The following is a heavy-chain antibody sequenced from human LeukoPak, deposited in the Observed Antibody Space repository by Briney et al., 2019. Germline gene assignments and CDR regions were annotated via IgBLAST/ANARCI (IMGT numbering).Heavy chain of an antibody. D-gene: IGHD3-3*01. CDR2: IWYDRSNK. Sequence: GGSLRLSCAASGFTFSSYGMHWVRQAPGKGLEWVAVIWYDRSNKYYADSVKGRFTISRDNSKNTLYLQMNSLRAEDTAVYYCARTTITIFGVVEYYFDYWGQGTLVTVSS. CDR1: GFTFSSYG. J-gene: IGHJ4*02. V-gene: IGHV3-33*08. CDR3: ARTTITIFGVVEYYFDY.